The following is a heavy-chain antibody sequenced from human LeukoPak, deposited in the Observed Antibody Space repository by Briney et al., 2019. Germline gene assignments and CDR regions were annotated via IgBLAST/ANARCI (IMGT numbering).Heavy chain of an antibody. J-gene: IGHJ6*02. CDR1: GYTFTSYG. D-gene: IGHD6-13*01. Sequence: ASVKVSCKASGYTFTSYGISWVRQAPGQGLEWMGWISAYNGNTNYAQKLQGRVTMTTDTSTSTAYMELRSLRSEDTAVYYCARYSSSWYGLSYYYGMDVWGQGTTVTVSS. CDR3: ARYSSSWYGLSYYYGMDV. V-gene: IGHV1-18*01. CDR2: ISAYNGNT.